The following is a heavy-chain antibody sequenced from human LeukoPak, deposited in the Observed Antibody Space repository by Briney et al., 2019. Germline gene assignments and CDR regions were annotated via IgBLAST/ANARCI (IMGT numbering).Heavy chain of an antibody. D-gene: IGHD6-19*01. CDR2: ISSSSSYM. J-gene: IGHJ5*01. CDR3: ARALTPVSGWLGS. Sequence: GGSLRLSCAASGFTFSSYTMTWVRQAPGKGLEWVSCISSSSSYMYYGDTLKGRFTISRDNAKNSLYLQMDNLRGEDTAIYYCARALTPVSGWLGSWGQGTLVTVSS. V-gene: IGHV3-21*01. CDR1: GFTFSSYT.